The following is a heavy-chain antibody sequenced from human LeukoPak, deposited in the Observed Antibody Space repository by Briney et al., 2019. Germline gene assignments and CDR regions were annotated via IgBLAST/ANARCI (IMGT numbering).Heavy chain of an antibody. CDR2: INHSGST. Sequence: NTSETLSLTCAVYGGSFSGYYWSWIRQPPGKGLEWIGEINHSGSTNYNPSLKSRVTISVDTSKNQFSLKLSSVTAADTAVYYCARATVAVPAARKYYFDYWGQGTLVTVSS. D-gene: IGHD2-2*01. CDR3: ARATVAVPAARKYYFDY. V-gene: IGHV4-34*01. CDR1: GGSFSGYY. J-gene: IGHJ4*02.